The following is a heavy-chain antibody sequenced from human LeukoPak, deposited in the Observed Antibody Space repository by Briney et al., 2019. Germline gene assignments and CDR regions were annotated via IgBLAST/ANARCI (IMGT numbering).Heavy chain of an antibody. CDR2: ISAYNGNT. Sequence: ASVKVSCKASGYTFTSYGISWVRQAPGQGLEWMGWISAYNGNTNYAQKLQGRVTMTTDTSTSTAYMELRSLRSDDTAVYYCARDRPFTIFGVVTHFDYWGQGTLVTVSS. V-gene: IGHV1-18*01. CDR1: GYTFTSYG. J-gene: IGHJ4*02. CDR3: ARDRPFTIFGVVTHFDY. D-gene: IGHD3-3*01.